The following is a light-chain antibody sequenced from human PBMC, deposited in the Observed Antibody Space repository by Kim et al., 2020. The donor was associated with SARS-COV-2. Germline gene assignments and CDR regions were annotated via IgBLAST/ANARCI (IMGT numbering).Light chain of an antibody. CDR3: SSYTSSSTPYV. V-gene: IGLV2-14*03. CDR1: SGDVVGYNY. Sequence: QSSTNSCTGTSGDVVGYNYVSWYQQHPGKAPKLMIYDVSNRPSGVSNRFSGSKSGNTASLTISGLQAEDEADYYCSSYTSSSTPYVFGTGTKVTVL. J-gene: IGLJ1*01. CDR2: DVS.